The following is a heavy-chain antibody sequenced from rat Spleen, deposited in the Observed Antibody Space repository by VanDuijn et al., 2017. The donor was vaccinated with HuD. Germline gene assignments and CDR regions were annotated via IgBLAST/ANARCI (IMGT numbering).Heavy chain of an antibody. CDR1: GFSLTSYN. Sequence: QVQLMESGPGLVQPSETLSLTCTVSGFSLTSYNVHWVRQPPGKGLEWMGVMWSGGSTDYNSALKSRLSISRDTSKSQVLLKMNSLQTEDTAMYFCARLTIGSWGQGVMVTVSS. CDR3: ARLTIGS. D-gene: IGHD1-3*01. CDR2: MWSGGST. V-gene: IGHV2-45*01. J-gene: IGHJ2*01.